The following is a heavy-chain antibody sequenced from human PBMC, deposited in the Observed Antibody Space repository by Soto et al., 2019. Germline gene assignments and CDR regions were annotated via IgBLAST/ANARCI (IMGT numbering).Heavy chain of an antibody. V-gene: IGHV3-23*01. Sequence: PGGSLRLSCAASGFTFSDYYMSWIRQAPGKGLEWVSEICGRGDSSNYADSVKGRFTISRANSKNTLYLEMHSLRAEDTAVHYCARAGVVITAKGDYFDYWGQGTLVTVSS. CDR2: ICGRGDSS. D-gene: IGHD3-22*01. J-gene: IGHJ4*02. CDR1: GFTFSDYY. CDR3: ARAGVVITAKGDYFDY.